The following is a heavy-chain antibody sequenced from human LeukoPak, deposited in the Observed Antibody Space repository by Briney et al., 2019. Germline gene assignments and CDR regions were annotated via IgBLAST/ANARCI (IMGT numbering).Heavy chain of an antibody. CDR1: GFTFSTYA. Sequence: GSLRLSCAASGFTFSTYAMHWVRQAPGKGLEWVAVISYDGSNKYYADSVRGRFTISRDNSKNTLFLQMNGLRAEDTAVYYCARVFGYSGTYYEDYFDYWGQGTLVTFSS. CDR2: ISYDGSNK. J-gene: IGHJ4*02. CDR3: ARVFGYSGTYYEDYFDY. D-gene: IGHD1-26*01. V-gene: IGHV3-30*04.